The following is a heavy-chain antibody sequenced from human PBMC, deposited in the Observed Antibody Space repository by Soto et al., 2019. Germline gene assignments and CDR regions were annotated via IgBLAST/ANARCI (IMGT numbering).Heavy chain of an antibody. V-gene: IGHV3-7*01. Sequence: GGSLRLSCAASGFTFSSYWMRWVRQAPGKGLEWVANIKQDGSEEYYVDSVKGRFTISRDNAKNSVSLQNNTLRVEDTAVYYCGRDGSRIMRAVSNFWGQGTLVTVSS. D-gene: IGHD2-2*01. CDR1: GFTFSSYW. CDR3: GRDGSRIMRAVSNF. CDR2: IKQDGSEE. J-gene: IGHJ4*02.